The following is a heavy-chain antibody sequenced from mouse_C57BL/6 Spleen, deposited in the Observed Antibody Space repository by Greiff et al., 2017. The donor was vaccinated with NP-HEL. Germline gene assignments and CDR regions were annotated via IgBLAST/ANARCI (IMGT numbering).Heavy chain of an antibody. Sequence: EVQLVESGPGLVKPSQSLSLTCSVTGYSITSGYYWNWIRQFPGNKLEWMGYISYDGSNNYNPSLKNRISITRDTSKNQFFLKLNSVTTEDTATYYCARIYYYGGYWGQGTTLTVSS. CDR1: GYSITSGYY. V-gene: IGHV3-6*01. D-gene: IGHD1-1*01. CDR3: ARIYYYGGY. J-gene: IGHJ2*01. CDR2: ISYDGSN.